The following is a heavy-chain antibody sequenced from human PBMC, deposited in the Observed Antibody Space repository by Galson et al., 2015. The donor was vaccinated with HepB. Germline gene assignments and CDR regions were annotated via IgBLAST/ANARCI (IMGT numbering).Heavy chain of an antibody. CDR2: ISSDGSTM. CDR3: ARSPFRNYYGSGTYFDF. V-gene: IGHV3-48*03. Sequence: SLRLSCAASGFTFNDYSMNWVRLAPGKGLEWISYISSDGSTMYYADSVKGRFTISRDSAENSLYLQMNSLRVDDTAIYYCARSPFRNYYGSGTYFDFWGQGTQVAVSS. J-gene: IGHJ4*02. CDR1: GFTFNDYS. D-gene: IGHD3-10*01.